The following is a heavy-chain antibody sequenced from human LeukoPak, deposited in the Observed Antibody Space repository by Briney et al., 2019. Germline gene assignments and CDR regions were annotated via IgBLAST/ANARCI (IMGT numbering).Heavy chain of an antibody. D-gene: IGHD3-9*01. CDR2: INPDSGDT. CDR1: GYTFTSYD. V-gene: IGHV1-2*02. Sequence: ASVKVSCKASGYTFTSYDINWVRQATGQGLESLGWINPDSGDTNFAQDFQGRVSMTRDTSISTAYLELSRLTSDDTAYYYCARGQYYKILTGSFQYWGQGTLVTVSS. J-gene: IGHJ4*02. CDR3: ARGQYYKILTGSFQY.